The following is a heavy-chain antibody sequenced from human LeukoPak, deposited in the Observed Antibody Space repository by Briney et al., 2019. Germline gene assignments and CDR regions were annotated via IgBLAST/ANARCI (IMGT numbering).Heavy chain of an antibody. V-gene: IGHV3-NL1*01. J-gene: IGHJ5*02. CDR2: IYSGGST. Sequence: GRSLRLSCAASGFTFSSYGMHWVRQAPGKGLEWVSVIYSGGSTYYADSVKGRFTISRDNSKNTLYLQMNSLRAEDTAVYYCARLIITGTTEWFDPWGQGTLVTVSS. CDR1: GFTFSSYG. D-gene: IGHD1-7*01. CDR3: ARLIITGTTEWFDP.